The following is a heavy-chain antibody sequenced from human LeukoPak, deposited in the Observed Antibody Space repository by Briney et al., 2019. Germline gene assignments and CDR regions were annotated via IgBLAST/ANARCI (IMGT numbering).Heavy chain of an antibody. D-gene: IGHD1-26*01. J-gene: IGHJ4*02. CDR2: SNAGNGDA. CDR1: GYTFFSYA. V-gene: IGHV1-3*02. CDR3: ARDSGEWGHPLDY. Sequence: ASVKVSCKAFGYTFFSYAMNWVRQAPGQRLERMGWSNAGNGDAKYSQEFQGRVTITRDTSASTTYMELSGLRSEDTAVYYCARDSGEWGHPLDYWGQGTLVTVSS.